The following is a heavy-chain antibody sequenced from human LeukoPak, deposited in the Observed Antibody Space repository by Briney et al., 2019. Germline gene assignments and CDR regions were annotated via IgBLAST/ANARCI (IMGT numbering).Heavy chain of an antibody. D-gene: IGHD5-18*01. CDR3: ARHYPPQWIQLWSPFDP. Sequence: PSETLSLTCTVSGGSISSSSYYWGWIRQPPGKGLEWIGSIYYSGSTYYNPSLKSRVTISVDTSKNQFSLKLSSVTAADTAVYYCARHYPPQWIQLWSPFDPWGQGTLVTVSS. CDR1: GGSISSSSYY. J-gene: IGHJ5*02. CDR2: IYYSGST. V-gene: IGHV4-39*01.